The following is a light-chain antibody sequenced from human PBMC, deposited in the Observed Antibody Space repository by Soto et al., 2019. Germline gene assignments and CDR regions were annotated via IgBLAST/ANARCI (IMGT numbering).Light chain of an antibody. CDR1: RSLLHSNGDNY. CDR2: LGS. CDR3: MQALEDANS. V-gene: IGKV2-28*01. J-gene: IGKJ2*01. Sequence: DIVMTQSPLSLPVTPGEPASISCRSSRSLLHSNGDNYLDWYLQKPGQSPQLLISLGSNRASGVPDRCSGSGSGTDFTLKFSSVEAEEVGVSYCMQALEDANSFGQGTKREIK.